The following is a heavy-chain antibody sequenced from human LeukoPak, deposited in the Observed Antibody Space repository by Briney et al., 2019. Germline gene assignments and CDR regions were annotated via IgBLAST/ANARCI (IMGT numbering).Heavy chain of an antibody. CDR1: GYTLTELS. Sequence: ASVKVSCKVSGYTLTELSMHWVRQAPGKGLEWMGGFDPEDGETIYAQKFQGRVTMTEDTSTDTAYMELRSLRSDDTAVYYCARGPPQLTHHCSSTSCYTPWGQGTLVTVSS. CDR3: ARGPPQLTHHCSSTSCYTP. V-gene: IGHV1-24*01. CDR2: FDPEDGET. J-gene: IGHJ5*02. D-gene: IGHD2-2*02.